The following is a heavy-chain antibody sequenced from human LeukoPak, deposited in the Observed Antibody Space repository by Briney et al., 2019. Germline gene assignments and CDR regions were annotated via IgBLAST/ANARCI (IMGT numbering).Heavy chain of an antibody. J-gene: IGHJ6*02. D-gene: IGHD2-15*01. Sequence: PGGSLRLSCAASGFTFSSYAMHWVRQAPGKGLEWVAVISYDGSNKYYADSVKGRFTISRDNSKNTLYLQMNSLRAEDTAVYYCARDPSQYCSGGSCYPQNYYYYGMDVWGQGTTVTVSS. CDR1: GFTFSSYA. CDR3: ARDPSQYCSGGSCYPQNYYYYGMDV. V-gene: IGHV3-30-3*01. CDR2: ISYDGSNK.